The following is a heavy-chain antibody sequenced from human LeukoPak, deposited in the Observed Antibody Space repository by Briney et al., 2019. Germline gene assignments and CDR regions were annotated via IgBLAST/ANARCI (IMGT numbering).Heavy chain of an antibody. V-gene: IGHV1-24*01. CDR2: FDPEDGET. CDR3: ATGGFMVRGVIIPH. Sequence: ASVKVSCKVSGYTLTELSMHWARQAPGKGLEWMGGFDPEDGETIYAQKFQGRVTMTEDTSTDTAYMELSSLRSEDTAVYYCATGGFMVRGVIIPHWGQGTLVTVSS. D-gene: IGHD3-10*01. J-gene: IGHJ4*02. CDR1: GYTLTELS.